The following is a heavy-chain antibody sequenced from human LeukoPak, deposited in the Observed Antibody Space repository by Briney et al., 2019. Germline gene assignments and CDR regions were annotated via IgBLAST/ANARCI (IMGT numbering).Heavy chain of an antibody. J-gene: IGHJ6*02. CDR1: GYTFTSYD. Sequence: GASVKVSCKASGYTFTSYDINWVRQATGQGLEWMGWMNPNSGNTGYAQKFQGRVTMTRNTSISTAYMELSSLRSEDTAVYYCAIVSVGFGEGYYYYYGMDVWGQGTTVTVSS. CDR2: MNPNSGNT. V-gene: IGHV1-8*01. D-gene: IGHD3-10*01. CDR3: AIVSVGFGEGYYYYYGMDV.